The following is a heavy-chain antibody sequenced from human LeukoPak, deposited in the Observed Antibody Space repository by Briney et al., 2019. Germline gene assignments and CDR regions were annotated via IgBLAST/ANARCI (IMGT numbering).Heavy chain of an antibody. J-gene: IGHJ5*02. D-gene: IGHD6-19*01. Sequence: PSETLSLTCTVSGGSISSSSYYWGWIRQPPGKGLEWIGSIYYSGSTNYNPSLKSRVTISVDTSKNQFSLKLSSVTAADTAVYYCARVHRYSSGWSHVRPYSWFDPWGQGTLVTVSS. CDR1: GGSISSSSYY. CDR3: ARVHRYSSGWSHVRPYSWFDP. V-gene: IGHV4-39*07. CDR2: IYYSGST.